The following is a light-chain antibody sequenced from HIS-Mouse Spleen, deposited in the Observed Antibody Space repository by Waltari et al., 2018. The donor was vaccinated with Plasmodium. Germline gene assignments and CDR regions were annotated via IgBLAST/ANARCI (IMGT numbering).Light chain of an antibody. CDR1: ALRKKY. Sequence: SYEPTQPPSVSVSPGQTPRITCSGDALRKKYDDWYPQKSGQAPVLVIYEDSKRPSGIPERFSGSSSGTMATLTISGAQVEDEADYYCYSTDSSGNHRVFGGGTKLTVL. CDR2: EDS. V-gene: IGLV3-10*01. CDR3: YSTDSSGNHRV. J-gene: IGLJ3*02.